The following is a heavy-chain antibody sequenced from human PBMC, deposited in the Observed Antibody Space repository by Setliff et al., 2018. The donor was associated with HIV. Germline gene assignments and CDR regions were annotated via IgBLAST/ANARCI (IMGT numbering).Heavy chain of an antibody. Sequence: PSETLSLTCTVSGGSISSGDYYWSWIRQHPGKGLEWIGYINYSGSTYYNPSLKSRLNISVDTSKNQFSLNLSSVTATGTAVYYCARALGYCSSTSCYAEYFDYWGQGTLVTVSS. CDR3: ARALGYCSSTSCYAEYFDY. CDR2: INYSGST. D-gene: IGHD2-2*01. J-gene: IGHJ4*02. V-gene: IGHV4-31*03. CDR1: GGSISSGDYY.